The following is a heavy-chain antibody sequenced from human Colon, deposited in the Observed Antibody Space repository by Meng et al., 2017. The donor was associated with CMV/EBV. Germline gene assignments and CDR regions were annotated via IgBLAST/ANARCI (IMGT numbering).Heavy chain of an antibody. Sequence: ASVKVSCKASGYTFTGNLIHWVRQAPGQGLEWMGWVKPDGGSTHYAQKFQGRVTMTRDTSIKTAYMELSGLRFDDTALYYCVRDGGSFDYWGQGTVVTVSS. D-gene: IGHD2-15*01. J-gene: IGHJ4*02. CDR3: VRDGGSFDY. CDR2: VKPDGGST. V-gene: IGHV1-2*02. CDR1: GYTFTGNL.